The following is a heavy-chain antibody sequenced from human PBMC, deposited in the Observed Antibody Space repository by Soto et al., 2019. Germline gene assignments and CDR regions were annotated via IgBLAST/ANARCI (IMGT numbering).Heavy chain of an antibody. CDR3: ARERQGEPLLY. Sequence: QVRLVQSGAEVKRPGASVRVSCKASGYTITNYGIKWVRQVPGQGLEWMGWASAYNRNTNYAQKFEYIVIMPTDTYSGTDRMDLMSPRYDDTDLYLCARERQGEPLLYWGQGTLVTFSS. D-gene: IGHD1-26*01. CDR1: GYTITNYG. V-gene: IGHV1-18*01. CDR2: ASAYNRNT. J-gene: IGHJ4*02.